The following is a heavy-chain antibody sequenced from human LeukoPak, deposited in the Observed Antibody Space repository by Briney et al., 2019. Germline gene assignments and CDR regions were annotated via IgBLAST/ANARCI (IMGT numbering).Heavy chain of an antibody. CDR1: GFTFSSYA. CDR2: ISYDGSNK. V-gene: IGHV3-30-3*01. J-gene: IGHJ4*02. D-gene: IGHD7-27*01. CDR3: ARDSLTGALFDY. Sequence: GRSLRLFCAASGFTFSSYAMHWVRQPPGKGLEWVAVISYDGSNKYYADSVKGRFTISRDNSKNTLYLQMNSLRAEDTAVYYCARDSLTGALFDYWGQGTLVTVSS.